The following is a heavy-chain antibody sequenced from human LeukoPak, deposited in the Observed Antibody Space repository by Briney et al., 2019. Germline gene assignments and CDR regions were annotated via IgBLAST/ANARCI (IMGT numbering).Heavy chain of an antibody. Sequence: SETLSLTCDVSGGSVTSSNCWTWVRQPPGKGLEWIGEVHLDGRANYNPSLKSRLIMSVDLPENHISLKLTSVTAADTAVYYCAREGGFYRPLDYSGQGTLVTVSS. CDR3: AREGGFYRPLDY. CDR1: GGSVTSSNC. D-gene: IGHD3-3*01. CDR2: VHLDGRA. V-gene: IGHV4-4*02. J-gene: IGHJ4*02.